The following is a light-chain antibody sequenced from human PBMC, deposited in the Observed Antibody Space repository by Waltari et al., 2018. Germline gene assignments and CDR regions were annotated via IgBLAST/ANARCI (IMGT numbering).Light chain of an antibody. J-gene: IGKJ4*01. Sequence: DIVFTQSPATMSLSRGERATLSCRASLSIRNYLAWYQHKRGQAPRLLLYDPSNRATGIPARFSGSGSGTEFTLTISSLEPEDFAVYYCHQRSDWGTFGGGTKVEI. CDR3: HQRSDWGT. CDR1: LSIRNY. CDR2: DPS. V-gene: IGKV3-11*01.